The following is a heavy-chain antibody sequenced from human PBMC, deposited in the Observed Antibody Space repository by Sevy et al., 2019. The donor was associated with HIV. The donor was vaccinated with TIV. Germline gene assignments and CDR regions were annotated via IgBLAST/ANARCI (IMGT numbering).Heavy chain of an antibody. CDR1: GYTFTSYD. CDR2: MNLNSGNT. V-gene: IGHV1-8*01. J-gene: IGHJ4*02. CDR3: ARVGVLVAAPDY. Sequence: ASVKVSCKASGYTFTSYDINWVRQATGQGLEWMGWMNLNSGNTGYAQKFQGRVTMTRNTSISTAYMELSSLRSEDTAVYYCARVGVLVAAPDYWGQGTLVTVSS. D-gene: IGHD5-12*01.